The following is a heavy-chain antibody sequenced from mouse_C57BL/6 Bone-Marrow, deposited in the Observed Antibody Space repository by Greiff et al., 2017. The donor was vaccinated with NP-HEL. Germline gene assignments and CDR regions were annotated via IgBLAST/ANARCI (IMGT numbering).Heavy chain of an antibody. J-gene: IGHJ4*01. CDR2: IYPRSGNT. D-gene: IGHD2-3*01. CDR1: GYTFTSYG. Sequence: QVHVKQSGAELARPGASVKLSCKASGYTFTSYGISWVKQRTGQGLEWIGEIYPRSGNTYYNEKFKGKATLTADKSSSTAYMELRSLTSEDSAVYFCARFLYDGYLSFYAMDYWGQGTSVTVSS. CDR3: ARFLYDGYLSFYAMDY. V-gene: IGHV1-81*01.